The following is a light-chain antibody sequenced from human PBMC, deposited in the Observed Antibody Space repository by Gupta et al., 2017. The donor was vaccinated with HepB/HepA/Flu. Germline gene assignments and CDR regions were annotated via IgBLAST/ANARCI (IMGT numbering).Light chain of an antibody. Sequence: SYVLTQTPSVSVAPGETARITCGGDNIGLKGVHWYQQLTGQAPVLVIYYDTNRPSGIPERFSGSNSENTATLTISRVEAGDEADYYCQVWNANSVLFGGGTKLTVL. V-gene: IGLV3-21*04. J-gene: IGLJ3*02. CDR2: YDT. CDR1: NIGLKG. CDR3: QVWNANSVL.